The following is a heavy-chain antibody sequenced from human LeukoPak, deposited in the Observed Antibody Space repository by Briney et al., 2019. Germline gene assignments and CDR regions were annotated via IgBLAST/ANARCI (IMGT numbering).Heavy chain of an antibody. CDR2: IKEDGSEK. Sequence: PGGSLRLSCAASGFTFSIYAMSWVRQAPGKGLEWVANIKEDGSEKYYVDSVKGRITISRDNAKNSLYLQMNSLRVEDTAVYYCARATNNCYPGFDFWGQGTLVTVSS. CDR1: GFTFSIYA. J-gene: IGHJ4*02. D-gene: IGHD1-20*01. CDR3: ARATNNCYPGFDF. V-gene: IGHV3-7*04.